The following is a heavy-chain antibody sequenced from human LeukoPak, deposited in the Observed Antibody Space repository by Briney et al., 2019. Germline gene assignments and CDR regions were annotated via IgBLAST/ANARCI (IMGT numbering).Heavy chain of an antibody. CDR3: ARIRFNQSDY. J-gene: IGHJ4*02. D-gene: IGHD5-12*01. CDR2: ISGSGGST. CDR1: GFTFSSYA. V-gene: IGHV3-23*01. Sequence: PGGSLRLSCAASGFTFSSYAMSWVRQAPGKGLEWVSGISGSGGSTYHADSVKGRFTISRDNAKNSLYLQMNSLRAEDTAIYYCARIRFNQSDYWGQGTLVIVSS.